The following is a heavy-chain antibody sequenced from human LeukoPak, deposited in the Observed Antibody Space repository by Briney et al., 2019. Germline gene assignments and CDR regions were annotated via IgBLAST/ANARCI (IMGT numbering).Heavy chain of an antibody. CDR3: ARGLAGPIDY. CDR2: INHSGST. Sequence: PSETLSLTCAVYGGSFSGYYWSWIRQPPGKGLEWIGEINHSGSTNYNPSLESRVTISVDTSKNQFSLKLSSVTAADTAVYYCARGLAGPIDYWGQGTLVTVSS. J-gene: IGHJ4*02. D-gene: IGHD6-25*01. V-gene: IGHV4-34*01. CDR1: GGSFSGYY.